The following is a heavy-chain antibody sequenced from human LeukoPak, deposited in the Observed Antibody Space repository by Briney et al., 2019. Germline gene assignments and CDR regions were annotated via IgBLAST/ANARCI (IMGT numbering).Heavy chain of an antibody. Sequence: GGSLRLSCAASGFTFSSYAMHWVRQAPGKGLEWVAVISYDGSNKYYADSVKGRFTISRDNSKNTLYLQMNSLRAEDTAVYYCARAELNSGSYYWPYYYGMDVWGQGTTVTVSS. CDR1: GFTFSSYA. CDR2: ISYDGSNK. J-gene: IGHJ6*02. D-gene: IGHD1-26*01. CDR3: ARAELNSGSYYWPYYYGMDV. V-gene: IGHV3-30-3*01.